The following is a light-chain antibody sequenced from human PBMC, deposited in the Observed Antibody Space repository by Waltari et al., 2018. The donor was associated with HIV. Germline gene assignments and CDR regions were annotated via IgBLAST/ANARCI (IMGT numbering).Light chain of an antibody. CDR1: SSDVGGYNY. J-gene: IGLJ3*02. V-gene: IGLV2-14*01. CDR2: EVS. CDR3: SSYTSSSTLV. Sequence: QSALTQPASVSGSPGQSITISCTGTSSDVGGYNYVSWYQQHPGKAPKLIIYEVSNRPPGVSNRFSASKSGNTASLTISGLQAEEEADYYCSSYTSSSTLVFGGGTKLTVL.